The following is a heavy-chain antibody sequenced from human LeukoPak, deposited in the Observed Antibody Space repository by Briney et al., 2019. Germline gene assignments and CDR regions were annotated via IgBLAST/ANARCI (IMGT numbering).Heavy chain of an antibody. CDR2: INHSGST. Sequence: PSETLSLTCAVYGGSFSGYYWSWICQPPGKGLEWIGEINHSGSTNYNPSLKSRVTISVDTSKNQFSLKLSSVTAADTAVYYCARARPPTPFDYWGQGTLVTVSS. J-gene: IGHJ4*02. CDR1: GGSFSGYY. V-gene: IGHV4-34*01. CDR3: ARARPPTPFDY.